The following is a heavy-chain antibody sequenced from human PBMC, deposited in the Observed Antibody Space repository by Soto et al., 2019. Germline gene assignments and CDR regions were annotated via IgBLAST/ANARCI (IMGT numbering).Heavy chain of an antibody. CDR2: ISASGGST. CDR1: KFAFTSHV. Sequence: EVQMVESGGGLVKLGGSQRLSCKALKFAFTSHVMTWVRQAPGKGLEWVSGISASGGSTFYADSVLGRFTISRDDTRNMVYLPMDSLRADDTAVYYCAKRTGDYYFYGLDAWGQGTTVVVSS. CDR3: AKRTGDYYFYGLDA. D-gene: IGHD7-27*01. J-gene: IGHJ6*02. V-gene: IGHV3-23*04.